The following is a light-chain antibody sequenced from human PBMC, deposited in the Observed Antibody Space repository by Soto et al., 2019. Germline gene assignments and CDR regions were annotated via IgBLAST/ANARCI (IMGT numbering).Light chain of an antibody. CDR2: EVS. CDR1: SSDVGGFNY. V-gene: IGLV2-14*03. CDR3: SSRTTSSTVYV. J-gene: IGLJ1*01. Sequence: SALAQPDSVSGSPGQSITISCTGTSSDVGGFNYVSWYQQHPGKAPKLMIYEVSNRPSGVSNRFSGSKSGNTASLTISGLQAEDEANYFCSSRTTSSTVYVFGTGTKVTVL.